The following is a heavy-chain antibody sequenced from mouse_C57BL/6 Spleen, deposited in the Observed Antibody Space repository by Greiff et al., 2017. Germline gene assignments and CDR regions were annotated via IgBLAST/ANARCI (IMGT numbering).Heavy chain of an antibody. CDR2: IYPSDSET. J-gene: IGHJ3*01. CDR3: ARSEDYYYCNV. D-gene: IGHD2-1*01. CDR1: GYTFTSYW. Sequence: VQLQQPGAELVRPGSSVKLSCKASGYTFTSYWMDWVKQRPGQGLEWIGNIYPSDSETHYNQKFKGKATLTVDKSSSTAYMQLSSLTSEDSAVYYCARSEDYYYCNVWGQGTPVTVSA. V-gene: IGHV1-61*01.